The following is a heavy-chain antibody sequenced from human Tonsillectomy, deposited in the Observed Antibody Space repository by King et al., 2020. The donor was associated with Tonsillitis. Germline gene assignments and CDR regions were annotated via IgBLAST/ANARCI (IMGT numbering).Heavy chain of an antibody. CDR2: IYYSGST. D-gene: IGHD4-17*01. CDR3: ARLTVIYGMDV. Sequence: QLQESGPGLVKPSETLSLTCTVSGGSISSSSYYWGWIRQPPGKGLEWIGSIYYSGSTYYTPSLKSRVTISVDTSKNQFSLKLSSVTAADTAVYYCARLTVIYGMDVWGQGTTVTVSS. V-gene: IGHV4-39*01. CDR1: GGSISSSSYY. J-gene: IGHJ6*02.